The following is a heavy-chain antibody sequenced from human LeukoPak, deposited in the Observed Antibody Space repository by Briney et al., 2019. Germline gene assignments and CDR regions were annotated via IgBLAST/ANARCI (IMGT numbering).Heavy chain of an antibody. Sequence: PSETLSLTCTVSGGSISSYYWSWIRLPPGKGLEWIGYLSKSGNTNYSPSLKSRVTISVDTSKNQFSLKLSSVTAADTAVYYCARGDYYYYYGMDVWGQGTTVTVSS. CDR2: LSKSGNT. CDR3: ARGDYYYYYGMDV. CDR1: GGSISSYY. V-gene: IGHV4-59*01. J-gene: IGHJ6*02.